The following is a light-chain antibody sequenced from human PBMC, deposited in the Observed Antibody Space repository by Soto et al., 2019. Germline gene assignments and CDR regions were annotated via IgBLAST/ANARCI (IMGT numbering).Light chain of an antibody. CDR2: RAS. V-gene: IGKV1-12*01. CDR3: HHTTTYPLT. CDR1: QGITSW. Sequence: DIQMTQSPSSVSASVGDRVTITCRASQGITSWLAWYQQKPGKAPKLLIYRASNLQSGVPSRFSGSGSGTDFTLTISGLQPADFATYYCHHTTTYPLTFGGGTKVEIK. J-gene: IGKJ4*01.